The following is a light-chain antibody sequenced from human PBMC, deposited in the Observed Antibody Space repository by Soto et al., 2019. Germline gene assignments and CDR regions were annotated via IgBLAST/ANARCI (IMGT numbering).Light chain of an antibody. CDR2: GAS. J-gene: IGKJ5*01. CDR3: QQYKSWTSIT. Sequence: EIVMTQSPATLSVSPGGRVTLSCRASETISSNLAWYQQKPGQAPSLLMYGASNRAIGIPARFIGSGFGTEFALTISSLQSEDFAVYYCQQYKSWTSITFGQGTPLQI. V-gene: IGKV3D-15*01. CDR1: ETISSN.